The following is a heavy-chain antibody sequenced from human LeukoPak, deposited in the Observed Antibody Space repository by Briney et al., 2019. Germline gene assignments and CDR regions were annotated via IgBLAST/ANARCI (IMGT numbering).Heavy chain of an antibody. V-gene: IGHV3-48*03. Sequence: GGSLRLSCAASGFTFTSYEMHWVRQAPGKGLEWVSYITISGSTIYYADSVKGRFTISRDNAKNSLYLQMNRLRAEDTAVYYCARTTSFDYWGQGTLVTVSS. J-gene: IGHJ4*02. D-gene: IGHD1-1*01. CDR2: ITISGSTI. CDR1: GFTFTSYE. CDR3: ARTTSFDY.